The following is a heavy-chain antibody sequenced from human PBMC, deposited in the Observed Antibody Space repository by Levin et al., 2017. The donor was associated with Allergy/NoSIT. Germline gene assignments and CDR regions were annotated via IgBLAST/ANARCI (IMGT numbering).Heavy chain of an antibody. CDR2: IKQDGSEQ. CDR1: GFTLSHHW. D-gene: IGHD3-16*01. J-gene: IGHJ5*02. Sequence: GESLKISCAASGFTLSHHWMTWVRQAPGKGLEWVASIKQDGSEQYYADPLKGRFTISSDNAKNSLFLQMNNLRADDTAVYYCPPPRGLDPWGQGTLVTVSS. V-gene: IGHV3-7*03. CDR3: PPPRGLDP.